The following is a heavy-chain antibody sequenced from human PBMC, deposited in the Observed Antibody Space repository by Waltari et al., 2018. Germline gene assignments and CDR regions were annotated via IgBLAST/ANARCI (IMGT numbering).Heavy chain of an antibody. CDR1: GGSISSSSYY. CDR2: IYYSGST. J-gene: IGHJ4*02. V-gene: IGHV4-39*07. CDR3: ARRALWYYDILTGYSNFDY. Sequence: QLQLQESGPGLVKPSETLSLTCTVSGGSISSSSYYWGWTRQPPGKGLAWRGGLEWIGSIYYSGSTYYNPSLKSRVTISVDTSKNQFSLKLSSVTAADTAVYYCARRALWYYDILTGYSNFDYWGQGTLVTVSS. D-gene: IGHD3-9*01.